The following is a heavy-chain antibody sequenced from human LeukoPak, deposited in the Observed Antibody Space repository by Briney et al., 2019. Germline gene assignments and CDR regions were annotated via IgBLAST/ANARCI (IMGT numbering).Heavy chain of an antibody. CDR1: GFTFSSQW. V-gene: IGHV3-11*06. CDR2: ISSSGNHT. Sequence: GGSLRLSCAASGFTFSSQWMSWVRQAPGKGLEWVSYISSSGNHTNYADSLKGRFTTSKDTTRNSLFMQMNSLRAEDTAMYYCARFQYDILTGYYPNYFDYWGQGTLVTVSS. D-gene: IGHD3-9*01. CDR3: ARFQYDILTGYYPNYFDY. J-gene: IGHJ4*02.